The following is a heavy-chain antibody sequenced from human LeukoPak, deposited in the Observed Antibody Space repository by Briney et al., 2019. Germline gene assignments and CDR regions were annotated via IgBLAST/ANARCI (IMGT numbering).Heavy chain of an antibody. CDR1: GFTFSDYY. CDR2: ISGGGSTI. Sequence: GVLRLSCAASGFTFSDYYMSWIRQAPGKGLEWVSYISGGGSTIYYADSVKGRFTISRDNAKNSLYLQMNSLRAEDTAVYYCARDIYYYDSSGYYFPGGSDYWGQGTLVTVSS. V-gene: IGHV3-11*04. J-gene: IGHJ4*02. CDR3: ARDIYYYDSSGYYFPGGSDY. D-gene: IGHD3-22*01.